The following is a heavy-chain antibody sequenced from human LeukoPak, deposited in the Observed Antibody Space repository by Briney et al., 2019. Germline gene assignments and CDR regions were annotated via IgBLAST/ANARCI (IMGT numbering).Heavy chain of an antibody. J-gene: IGHJ4*02. CDR3: ARSPYYYDSVDY. V-gene: IGHV4-59*01. CDR1: GGSISSYY. CDR2: IYYSGST. Sequence: PSETLSLTCTVSGGSISSYYWSWIRQPPGKGLEWIGYIYYSGSTNYNPSLKSRVTISVDTSKNQFSLKLSSVTAADTAVYYCARSPYYYDSVDYWGQGTLVTVSS. D-gene: IGHD3-22*01.